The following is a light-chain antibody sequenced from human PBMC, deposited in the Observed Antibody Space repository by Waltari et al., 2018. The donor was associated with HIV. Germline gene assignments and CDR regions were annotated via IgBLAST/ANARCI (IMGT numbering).Light chain of an antibody. CDR3: AAWDDSLNGWV. CDR2: SNN. J-gene: IGLJ3*02. Sequence: QSVLTQPPSASGTPGQRVTISCSGSSSNIGSNTVNWYQQLPGTAPKLLIYSNNQRPSGVPDRFSGSKSGTSASLAISGLQAEDDADYYCAAWDDSLNGWVCGGGTKLTVL. CDR1: SSNIGSNT. V-gene: IGLV1-44*01.